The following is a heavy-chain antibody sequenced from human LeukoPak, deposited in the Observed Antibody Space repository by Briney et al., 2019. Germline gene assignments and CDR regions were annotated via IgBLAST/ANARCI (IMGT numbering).Heavy chain of an antibody. CDR2: ISSSSSYV. V-gene: IGHV3-21*01. J-gene: IGHJ6*02. Sequence: GGSLRLSCAASGFTFSSYSMNWVRQAPGKGLEWVSSISSSSSYVYYADSVKGRFTISRDNAKNSLYLQMNSLRAEDTAVYYCARGPHLNDIVVVPAAVYYYGMDVWGQGTTVTVSS. CDR1: GFTFSSYS. CDR3: ARGPHLNDIVVVPAAVYYYGMDV. D-gene: IGHD2-2*01.